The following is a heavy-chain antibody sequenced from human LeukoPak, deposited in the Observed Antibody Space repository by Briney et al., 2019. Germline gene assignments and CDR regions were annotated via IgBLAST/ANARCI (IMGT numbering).Heavy chain of an antibody. CDR2: INNNGGRT. V-gene: IGHV3-64D*06. CDR1: GFIFSNYD. J-gene: IGHJ4*02. D-gene: IGHD3-3*01. CDR3: VKMYDGY. Sequence: GGSLRLSCSASGFIFSNYDMHWVRQAPGKGLEYVSAINNNGGRTYYADSVKGRFTVSRDNPKNTLYLQMSSLRAEDTAVYSCVKMYDGYWGQGTLVTVSS.